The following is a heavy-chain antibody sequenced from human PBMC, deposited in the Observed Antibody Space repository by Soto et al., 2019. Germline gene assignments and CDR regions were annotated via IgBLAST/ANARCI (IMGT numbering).Heavy chain of an antibody. CDR3: ARGHHSSGYCFDY. CDR2: IYYSGST. J-gene: IGHJ4*02. V-gene: IGHV4-31*03. D-gene: IGHD3-22*01. CDR1: GGSISSGGYY. Sequence: QVQLQESGPGLVKPSQTLSLTCTVSGGSISSGGYYWSWIRQHPGKGLEWIGYIYYSGSTYYNPSRKSRVTISVDTSKNPFSPKLSSVTAADTAVYCCARGHHSSGYCFDYWGQGTLVTVSS.